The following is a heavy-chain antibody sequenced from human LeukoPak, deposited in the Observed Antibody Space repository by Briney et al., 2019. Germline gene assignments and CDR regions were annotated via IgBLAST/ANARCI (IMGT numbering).Heavy chain of an antibody. CDR2: ITTTSAYI. V-gene: IGHV3-21*01. D-gene: IGHD4-17*01. CDR3: ARDIVNGDYVSAY. Sequence: GGSLRLSCAASGFTFNEYTLNWVRQAPGKGPEWVSSITTTSAYIYYADSVKGRFTISRDNAKNSLCLQMNSLRADDTGVYYCARDIVNGDYVSAYWGQGTLVTVSS. J-gene: IGHJ4*02. CDR1: GFTFNEYT.